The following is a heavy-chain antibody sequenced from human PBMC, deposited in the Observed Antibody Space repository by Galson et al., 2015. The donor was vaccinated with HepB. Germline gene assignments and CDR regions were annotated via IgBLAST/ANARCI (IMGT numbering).Heavy chain of an antibody. D-gene: IGHD6-19*01. CDR1: GYSFTTYW. Sequence: QSGAEVKKPGESLKISCKGSGYSFTTYWIGWVRQMPGKGLEWMGITYPDDSDTKYRPSFQGQVTISADKSISTAYLQWSSLKASDTAMYYCAARAGSSGWYTTAFDIWGQGTMVTVSS. CDR3: AARAGSSGWYTTAFDI. CDR2: TYPDDSDT. V-gene: IGHV5-51*03. J-gene: IGHJ3*02.